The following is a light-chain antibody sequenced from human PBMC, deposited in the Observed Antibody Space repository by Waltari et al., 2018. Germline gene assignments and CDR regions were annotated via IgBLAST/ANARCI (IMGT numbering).Light chain of an antibody. CDR3: AAWDDSLNGVV. CDR2: GNN. CDR1: SSNIGSNT. Sequence: QSVLTQPPSASGTPGQRVTISCSGSSSNIGSNTVNWYQQLPGTAPKPLIHGNNQRPSGVPDRFSGSKSGTSASLAISGLQSEDEADYYCAAWDDSLNGVVFGGGTKLTVL. J-gene: IGLJ2*01. V-gene: IGLV1-44*01.